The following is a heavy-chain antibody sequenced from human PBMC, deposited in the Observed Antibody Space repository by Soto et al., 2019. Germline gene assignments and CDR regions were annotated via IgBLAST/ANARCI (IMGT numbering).Heavy chain of an antibody. CDR3: AWSGYYTGYYYYYGMDV. J-gene: IGHJ6*02. Sequence: QVQLVQSGAEVKKPGSSVKVSCKASGGTFSSYAISWVRQPPGQGLEWMGGIIPIFGTANYAQKFQGRVTITADESTSTAYMELSSLRSEDTAVYYCAWSGYYTGYYYYYGMDVWGQGTTVTVSS. CDR1: GGTFSSYA. CDR2: IIPIFGTA. D-gene: IGHD3-3*01. V-gene: IGHV1-69*01.